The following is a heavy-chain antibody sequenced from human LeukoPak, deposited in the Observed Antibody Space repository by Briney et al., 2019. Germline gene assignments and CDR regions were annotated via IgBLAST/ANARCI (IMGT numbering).Heavy chain of an antibody. CDR3: ARDLVRGGFDY. CDR1: GGSISSYY. Sequence: PSETLSLTCTVSGGSISSYYWSWIRQPPGKGLEWIGYIYYSGSTNYNPSLKSRVTISVDTSKNQFSLKLSSVTAADTAVYYCARDLVRGGFDYWGQGTLVTVSS. CDR2: IYYSGST. D-gene: IGHD3-10*01. V-gene: IGHV4-59*01. J-gene: IGHJ4*02.